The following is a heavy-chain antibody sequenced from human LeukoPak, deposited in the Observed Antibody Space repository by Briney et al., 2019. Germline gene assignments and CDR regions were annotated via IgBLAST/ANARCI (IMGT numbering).Heavy chain of an antibody. J-gene: IGHJ4*02. CDR2: ISSTGNTI. CDR1: GFPFSSHA. CDR3: ARDYGSHGEYFDY. D-gene: IGHD4-17*01. Sequence: QPGGSLSLSCAASGFPFSSHAMNWVRQAPGKGLEWVSYISSTGNTIYYADSVKGRFTISRDNAKNSLSLQMNSLRDEDAAVYYCARDYGSHGEYFDYWGQGTLVTVSS. V-gene: IGHV3-48*02.